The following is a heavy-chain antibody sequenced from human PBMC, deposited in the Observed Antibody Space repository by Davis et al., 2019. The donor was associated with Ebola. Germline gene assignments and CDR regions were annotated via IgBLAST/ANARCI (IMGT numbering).Heavy chain of an antibody. CDR2: LSGSGVNT. J-gene: IGHJ4*02. CDR1: GFTFSIFA. CDR3: ARFLPLSSGWYYFDY. D-gene: IGHD6-19*01. V-gene: IGHV3-23*01. Sequence: GEPLKISCAASGFTFSIFAMTWVRQGPGKGLEWVSTLSGSGVNTYYADSVKGRFTISRDNSKNTLYLQMNSLRAEDMAVYYCARFLPLSSGWYYFDYWGRGTLVTVSS.